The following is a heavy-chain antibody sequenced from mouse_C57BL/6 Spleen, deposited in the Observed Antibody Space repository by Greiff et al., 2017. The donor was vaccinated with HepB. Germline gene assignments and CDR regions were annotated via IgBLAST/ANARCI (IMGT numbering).Heavy chain of an antibody. CDR3: TRGPRFITTVVAPYFDV. V-gene: IGHV1-15*01. D-gene: IGHD1-1*01. Sequence: QVQLQQSGAELVRPGASVTLSCKASGYTFTDYEMHWVKQTPVHGLEWIGAIDPETGGTAYNQKFKGKAILTADKSSSTAYMEIRSLTSEDSAVYYCTRGPRFITTVVAPYFDVWGTGTTVTVSS. CDR1: GYTFTDYE. J-gene: IGHJ1*03. CDR2: IDPETGGT.